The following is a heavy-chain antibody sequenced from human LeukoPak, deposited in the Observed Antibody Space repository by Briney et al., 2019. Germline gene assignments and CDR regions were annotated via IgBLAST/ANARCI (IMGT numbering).Heavy chain of an antibody. J-gene: IGHJ3*02. CDR3: ARDAWPLDAFDI. CDR1: GGSISSYY. Sequence: PSETLSLTCTVSGGSISSYYWSWIRQPAGKGLEWIGRIYTGGSTNYNPSLKSRVTMSVDTSKNQFSLKLSSVTAADPAVYYCARDAWPLDAFDIWGQGTMVTVSS. V-gene: IGHV4-4*07. D-gene: IGHD3-16*01. CDR2: IYTGGST.